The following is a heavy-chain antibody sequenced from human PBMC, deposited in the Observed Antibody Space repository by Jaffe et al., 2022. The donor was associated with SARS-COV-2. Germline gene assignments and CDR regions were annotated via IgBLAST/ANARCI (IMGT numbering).Heavy chain of an antibody. V-gene: IGHV1-46*01. CDR1: GYTFTSHY. Sequence: QVQLVQSGAEVKKPGASVKVSCKASGYTFTSHYMQWVRQAPGHGLEWIGVISPGGGTTAYAQKFQGRVTMTRDTSTSTVYMELSSLRSEDTAVYYCARSLPWGVTTRGGWFDPWGQGTLVTVSS. D-gene: IGHD4-17*01. J-gene: IGHJ5*02. CDR2: ISPGGGTT. CDR3: ARSLPWGVTTRGGWFDP.